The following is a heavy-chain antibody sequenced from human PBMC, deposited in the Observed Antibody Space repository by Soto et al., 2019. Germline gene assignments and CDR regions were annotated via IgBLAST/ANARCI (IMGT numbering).Heavy chain of an antibody. J-gene: IGHJ4*02. CDR1: EFAFRSYN. CDR2: ISSGSSNI. Sequence: EVQLVESGGGLVKPGGSLTLSCAGSEFAFRSYNMNWVRQPPGKGLEWVASISSGSSNIYYADSVKGRFIISRDNAKDSLYLQMDSLRAEDSAVYYCASASVVAGTFDFWGQGTLLTVSS. CDR3: ASASVVAGTFDF. D-gene: IGHD2-15*01. V-gene: IGHV3-21*01.